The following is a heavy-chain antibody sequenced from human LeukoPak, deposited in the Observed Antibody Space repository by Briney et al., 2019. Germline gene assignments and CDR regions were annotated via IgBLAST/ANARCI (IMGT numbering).Heavy chain of an antibody. CDR3: ARENRLWFGELSPVSVRNWFDP. D-gene: IGHD3-10*01. J-gene: IGHJ5*02. Sequence: GGSLRLSCAASGFTFSSYSMNWVRQAPGKGLEWVSSISSSSSYIYYADSVKGRFTISRDNAKNSLYLQMNSLRAEDTAVYYCARENRLWFGELSPVSVRNWFDPWGQGTLVTVSS. CDR2: ISSSSSYI. V-gene: IGHV3-21*01. CDR1: GFTFSSYS.